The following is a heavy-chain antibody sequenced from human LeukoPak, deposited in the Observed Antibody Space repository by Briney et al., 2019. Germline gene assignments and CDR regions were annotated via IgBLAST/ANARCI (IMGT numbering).Heavy chain of an antibody. V-gene: IGHV3-21*01. CDR2: ITSSSLYI. CDR3: ASPVYDILTGYQNDAFDI. CDR1: GFTFSTSS. Sequence: GGSLRLSCSASGFTFSTSSMNWVRQAPGKGLEWVSSITSSSLYIYYADSVKGRFTISRDNAKNSLYLQMNSLRAEDTAVYYCASPVYDILTGYQNDAFDIWGQGTMVTVSS. J-gene: IGHJ3*02. D-gene: IGHD3-9*01.